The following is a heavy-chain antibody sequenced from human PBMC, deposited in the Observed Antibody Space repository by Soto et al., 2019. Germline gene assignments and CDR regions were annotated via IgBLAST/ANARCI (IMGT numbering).Heavy chain of an antibody. Sequence: ASVKVSCKASGYTFTGYYMHWVRQAPGQGLEWMGWINPNSGGTNYAQKFQGRVTMTRDTSISTAYMELSRLRSDDTAVYYCARDEINYYDSSGYLYWGQGTLVTVSS. CDR3: ARDEINYYDSSGYLY. V-gene: IGHV1-2*02. CDR2: INPNSGGT. CDR1: GYTFTGYY. D-gene: IGHD3-22*01. J-gene: IGHJ4*02.